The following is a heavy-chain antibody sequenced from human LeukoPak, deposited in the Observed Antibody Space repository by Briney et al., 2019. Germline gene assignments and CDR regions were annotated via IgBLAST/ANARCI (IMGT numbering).Heavy chain of an antibody. D-gene: IGHD3-22*01. CDR2: INPSGGST. CDR1: GYTFTSYY. J-gene: IGHJ4*02. CDR3: ARAVAYYYDSRGYYAY. V-gene: IGHV1-46*01. Sequence: ASVKVSCKASGYTFTSYYMHWVRQAPGQGLEWMGIINPSGGSTSYAQKFQGRVTMTRDTSTSTVYMELSSLRSEDTAVYYCARAVAYYYDSRGYYAYWGQGTLVTVSS.